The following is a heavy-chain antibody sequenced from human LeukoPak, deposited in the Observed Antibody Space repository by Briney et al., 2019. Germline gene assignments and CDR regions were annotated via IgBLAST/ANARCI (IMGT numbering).Heavy chain of an antibody. CDR1: GYTFTSYG. CDR2: ISAYNGNT. CDR3: ARDLSSGWEFDY. V-gene: IGHV1-18*01. J-gene: IGHJ4*02. D-gene: IGHD6-19*01. Sequence: ASVKVSCKASGYTFTSYGISWVRQAPGQGLEWMGWISAYNGNTNYAQKLQGRVTMTTDTSTSTAYMELRSLRSDDTAVYHCARDLSSGWEFDYWGQGTLVTVSS.